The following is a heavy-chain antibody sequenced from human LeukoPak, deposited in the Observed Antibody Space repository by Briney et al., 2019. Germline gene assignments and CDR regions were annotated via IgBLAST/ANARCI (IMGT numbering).Heavy chain of an antibody. Sequence: SEALSLTCTVSGGSISSGGYYWSWIRQHPGKGLEWIGYIYYSGSTYYNPSLKSRVTISVDTSKNQFSLKLSSVTAADTAVYYCARELRDFDWLLLDYWGQGTLVTVSS. CDR3: ARELRDFDWLLLDY. D-gene: IGHD3-9*01. J-gene: IGHJ4*02. CDR1: GGSISSGGYY. CDR2: IYYSGST. V-gene: IGHV4-31*03.